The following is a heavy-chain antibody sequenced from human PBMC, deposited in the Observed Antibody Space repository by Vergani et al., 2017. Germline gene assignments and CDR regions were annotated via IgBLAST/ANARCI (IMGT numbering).Heavy chain of an antibody. D-gene: IGHD3-22*01. CDR3: ARGVDTMIVVVWSAFDI. Sequence: QVQLVQSGAEVKKPGASVKVSCKASGYTFTSYYMHWVRQAPGQGLEWMGIINPSGGSTSYAQKFQGRVTMTRDTSTSTVYMELSSLRSESTAVYYCARGVDTMIVVVWSAFDIWGQGTMVTVSS. CDR2: INPSGGST. V-gene: IGHV1-46*01. J-gene: IGHJ3*02. CDR1: GYTFTSYY.